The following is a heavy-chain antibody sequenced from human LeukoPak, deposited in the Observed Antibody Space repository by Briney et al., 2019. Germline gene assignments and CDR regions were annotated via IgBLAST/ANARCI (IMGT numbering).Heavy chain of an antibody. CDR1: GFTFSSYA. J-gene: IGHJ4*02. V-gene: IGHV3-30*04. CDR2: ISYDGSNK. D-gene: IGHD3-22*01. Sequence: GRSLRLSCAASGFTFSSYAMHWVRQAPGKGLEWVAVISYDGSNKYYADSVKGRFTISRDNSKNTLYLQMNSLRAEDTAVYYCARGTYYYDSSGYYYWGQGTLVTVYS. CDR3: ARGTYYYDSSGYYY.